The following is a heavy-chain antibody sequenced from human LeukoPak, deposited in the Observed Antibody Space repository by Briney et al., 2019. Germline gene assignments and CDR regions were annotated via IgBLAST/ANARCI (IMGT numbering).Heavy chain of an antibody. CDR2: IYYSGST. CDR1: GGSISSGGYY. CDR3: ASTRGYSYGWPFDY. J-gene: IGHJ4*02. Sequence: SETLSLTCTVSGGSISSGGYYWSWIGQHPGKGLEWIGYIYYSGSTYYNPSLKSRVTISVDTSKNQFSLKLSSVTAADTAVYYCASTRGYSYGWPFDYWGQGTLVTVSS. V-gene: IGHV4-31*03. D-gene: IGHD5-18*01.